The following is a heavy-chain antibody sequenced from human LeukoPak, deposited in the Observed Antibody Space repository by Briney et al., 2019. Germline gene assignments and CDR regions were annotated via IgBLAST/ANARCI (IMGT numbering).Heavy chain of an antibody. Sequence: PGGSLRLSCAASGFPFNSYAMTWVRQAPGKGLEWVSTLNGDSSLIYYADSVKGRFTISRDTSKNTLYLQMNSLRADDTAIYYCAKDSGTYPAWFFGYWGQGILVTVSS. D-gene: IGHD1-26*01. CDR2: LNGDSSLI. J-gene: IGHJ4*02. V-gene: IGHV3-23*01. CDR3: AKDSGTYPAWFFGY. CDR1: GFPFNSYA.